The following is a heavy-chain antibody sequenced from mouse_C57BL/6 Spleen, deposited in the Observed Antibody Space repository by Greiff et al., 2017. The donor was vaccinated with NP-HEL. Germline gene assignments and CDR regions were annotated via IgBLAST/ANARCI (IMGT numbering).Heavy chain of an antibody. CDR1: GYTFTDYY. V-gene: IGHV1-19*01. D-gene: IGHD1-1*01. CDR3: ARGGTTVVGDYWYFDV. Sequence: EVQLQQSGPVLVKPGASVKMSCKASGYTFTDYYMNWVKQSHGKSLEWIGVINPYNGGTSYNQKFKGKATLTVDKSSSTAYMELNSLTSEDSAVYYCARGGTTVVGDYWYFDVWGTGTTVTVSS. J-gene: IGHJ1*03. CDR2: INPYNGGT.